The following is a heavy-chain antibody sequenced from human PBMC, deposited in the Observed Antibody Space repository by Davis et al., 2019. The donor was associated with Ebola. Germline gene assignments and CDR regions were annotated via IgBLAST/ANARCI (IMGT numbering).Heavy chain of an antibody. CDR1: GGSISSYY. V-gene: IGHV4-59*01. Sequence: SETLSLTCTVSGGSISSYYWSWIRQPPGKGLEWIGYIYYSGSTNYNPSLKSRVTISVDTSKNQFSLKLSSVTAADTAVYYCARGSFSNFWSGYYPHYYYGMDVWGQGTTVTVSS. J-gene: IGHJ6*02. D-gene: IGHD3-3*01. CDR3: ARGSFSNFWSGYYPHYYYGMDV. CDR2: IYYSGST.